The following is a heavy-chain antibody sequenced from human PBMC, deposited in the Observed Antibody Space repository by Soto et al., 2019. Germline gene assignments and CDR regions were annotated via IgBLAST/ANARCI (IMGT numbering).Heavy chain of an antibody. CDR1: GGSISSSSYY. D-gene: IGHD6-6*01. Sequence: QLQLQESGPGLVKPSETLSLTCTVSGGSISSSSYYWGWIRQPPGKGLEWIGSIYYSGSTYYNPSLKSRVTISVDTSKNQFALKLSSVTAADTAVYYCARRLSIAARPFDYWGQGTLVTVSS. CDR2: IYYSGST. V-gene: IGHV4-39*01. J-gene: IGHJ4*02. CDR3: ARRLSIAARPFDY.